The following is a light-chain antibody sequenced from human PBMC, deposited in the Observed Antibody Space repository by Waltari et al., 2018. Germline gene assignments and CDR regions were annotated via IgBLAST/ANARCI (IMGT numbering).Light chain of an antibody. Sequence: QSALTQPASVSGTPGQSIPISCPGTNSAVGNYNLVTWDQHHPGEAPKLMIWEVIKRPSGVSNRFSGSKSGNTASLTISGLHAEDEADYYCCSYAGSGTYVFGTGTKVTVL. CDR1: NSAVGNYNL. CDR2: EVI. CDR3: CSYAGSGTYV. V-gene: IGLV2-23*02. J-gene: IGLJ1*01.